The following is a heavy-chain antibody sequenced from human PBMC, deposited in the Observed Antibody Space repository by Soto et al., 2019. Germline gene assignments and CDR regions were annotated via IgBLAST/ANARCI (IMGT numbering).Heavy chain of an antibody. CDR2: IYYSGST. CDR1: GGSISSSSYY. D-gene: IGHD1-26*01. Sequence: PSETLSLTCTVSGGSISSSSYYWGWIRQPPGKGLEWIGSIYYSGSTYYNPSLKSRVTISVDTSKNQFSLKLSSVTAADTAVYYCARHSAIGGGMDVWGQGXTVTVYS. CDR3: ARHSAIGGGMDV. V-gene: IGHV4-39*01. J-gene: IGHJ6*02.